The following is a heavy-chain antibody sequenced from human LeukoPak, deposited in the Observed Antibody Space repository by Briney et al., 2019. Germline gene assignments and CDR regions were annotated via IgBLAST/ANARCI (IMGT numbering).Heavy chain of an antibody. Sequence: SVTVSCKASGGTFSSYAISWVRQAPGQGLEWMGGIIPIFGTANYAQKFQGRVTITADESTSTAYMELSSLRSEDTAVYYCATLAYSNSNRYFDYWGQGTLVTVSS. CDR3: ATLAYSNSNRYFDY. V-gene: IGHV1-69*13. CDR1: GGTFSSYA. D-gene: IGHD4-11*01. CDR2: IIPIFGTA. J-gene: IGHJ4*02.